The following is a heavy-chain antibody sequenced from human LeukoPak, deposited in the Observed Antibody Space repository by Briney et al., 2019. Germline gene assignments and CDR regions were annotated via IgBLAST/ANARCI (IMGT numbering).Heavy chain of an antibody. D-gene: IGHD3-10*01. Sequence: SETLSLTCTVSGGSISSYYWSWIRQPQGKGLEWIGYIYYSGSTNYNPSLKSRVTISVDTSKNQFSLKLSSVTAADTAVYYCAREVASYYGSSDAFDIWGQGTMVTVSS. CDR3: AREVASYYGSSDAFDI. V-gene: IGHV4-59*01. CDR1: GGSISSYY. CDR2: IYYSGST. J-gene: IGHJ3*02.